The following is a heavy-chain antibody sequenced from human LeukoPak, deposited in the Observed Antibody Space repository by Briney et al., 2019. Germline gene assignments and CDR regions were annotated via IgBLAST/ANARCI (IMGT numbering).Heavy chain of an antibody. CDR2: ISGSGST. J-gene: IGHJ4*02. CDR1: GFTFSSYG. Sequence: PGGSLRLSCAASGFTFSSYGMSWVRQAPGKGLEWVSAISGSGSTYYADSVKGRFTISSDNSKNTLYVQMNSLRAEDTAVYYCARADGKRLILDCLDYWGQGTLVTVSS. CDR3: ARADGKRLILDCLDY. D-gene: IGHD3/OR15-3a*01. V-gene: IGHV3-23*01.